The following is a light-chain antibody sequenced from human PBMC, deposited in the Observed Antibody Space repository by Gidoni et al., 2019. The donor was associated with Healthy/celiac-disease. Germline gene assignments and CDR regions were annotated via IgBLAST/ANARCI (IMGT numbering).Light chain of an antibody. J-gene: IGLJ2*01. CDR2: QDS. Sequence: SYELTQPTSVSVSPGQTASITCAGDKLGDKYACWYQQKPGQSPVMVIYQDSKRPSGNPELFSGTSSGNTATLTISGTQAIDEADYYCQAWDSSTVVFGGGTKLTVL. CDR1: KLGDKY. V-gene: IGLV3-1*01. CDR3: QAWDSSTVV.